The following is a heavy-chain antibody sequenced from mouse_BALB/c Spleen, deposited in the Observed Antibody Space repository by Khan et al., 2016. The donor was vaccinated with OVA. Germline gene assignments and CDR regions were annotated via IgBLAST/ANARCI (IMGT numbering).Heavy chain of an antibody. Sequence: QVQLQQSGPELVRPGASVKMSCKASGYTFTDYIIHWVKQTTGQGLEWIGDISPGSGSTYYNEKFKGKATLTADKSSKPAYMQLSSLTSEDSAFYFCARGGYSVFAYWGQGTLVTVSA. J-gene: IGHJ3*01. CDR2: ISPGSGST. CDR3: ARGGYSVFAY. V-gene: IGHV1-77*01. D-gene: IGHD2-14*01. CDR1: GYTFTDYI.